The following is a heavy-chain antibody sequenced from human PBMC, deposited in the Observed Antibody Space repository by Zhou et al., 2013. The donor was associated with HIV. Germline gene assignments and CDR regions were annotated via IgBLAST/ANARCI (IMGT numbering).Heavy chain of an antibody. CDR2: ISSYRGHT. Sequence: QVQLVQSGAEVKKPGSSVKVSCKASGGTFSFYVISWVRQAPGQGLEWMGWISSYRGHTNYAQKLQGRVSVTTDTSTNTAYMELSSLTSDDTAIYYCTKDCGLGGSRDYWGQGTLVTVSS. D-gene: IGHD1-26*01. CDR1: GGTFSFYV. J-gene: IGHJ4*02. V-gene: IGHV1-18*01. CDR3: TKDCGLGGSRDY.